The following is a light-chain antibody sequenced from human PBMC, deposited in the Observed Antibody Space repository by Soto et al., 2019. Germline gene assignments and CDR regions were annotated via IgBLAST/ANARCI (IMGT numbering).Light chain of an antibody. Sequence: EIVLTQSPGTLSLSPGERATLACRASQSVNSDFLAWYQQKPGQAPKLLIYGISIRATGIPGRFSGSGYGTDFTLTISSLEPEDLAVYYCHQYGSQGFTFCPGTTVEIK. CDR3: HQYGSQGFT. CDR1: QSVNSDF. J-gene: IGKJ3*01. V-gene: IGKV3-20*01. CDR2: GIS.